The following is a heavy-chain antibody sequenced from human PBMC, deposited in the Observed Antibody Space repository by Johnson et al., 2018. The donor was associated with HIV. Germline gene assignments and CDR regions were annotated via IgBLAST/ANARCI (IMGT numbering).Heavy chain of an antibody. Sequence: VQLVESGGGVVQPGRSLRLSCAASGFTFSTYGMHWVRQAPGKGLEWVAVMWYDGSNKYYADSVKGRFTISRDNSKNTLYLQMNSLRAEDTAVYYCARARNWNDDDAFDIWGQGTMVTVSS. V-gene: IGHV3-33*01. D-gene: IGHD1-1*01. J-gene: IGHJ3*02. CDR3: ARARNWNDDDAFDI. CDR1: GFTFSTYG. CDR2: MWYDGSNK.